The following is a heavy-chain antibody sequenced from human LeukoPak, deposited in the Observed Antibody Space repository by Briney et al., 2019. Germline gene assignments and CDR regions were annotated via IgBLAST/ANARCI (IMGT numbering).Heavy chain of an antibody. Sequence: GRSLRLSCAASGFTFSSYAMHWVRQAPGKGLEWVAVISYDGSNKYYAGSVKGRFTISRDNSKNTLYLQMNSLRAEDTAVYYCARDRGRVKYYFDYWGQVTLVTVSS. CDR2: ISYDGSNK. D-gene: IGHD3-10*01. CDR1: GFTFSSYA. V-gene: IGHV3-30*04. CDR3: ARDRGRVKYYFDY. J-gene: IGHJ4*02.